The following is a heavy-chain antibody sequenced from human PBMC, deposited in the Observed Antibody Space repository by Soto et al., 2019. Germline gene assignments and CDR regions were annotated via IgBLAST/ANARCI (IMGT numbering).Heavy chain of an antibody. Sequence: GGSLRLSCAASGFIFSSYGMHWVRQAPGKGLEWVSVISYDGSNKYYADSVKGRFTISRDNSKNTLYLQMNSLRAEDTAVYYCARESDFYYGSGVHPYYFDYWGQGTLVTVSS. CDR1: GFIFSSYG. V-gene: IGHV3-30*03. CDR2: ISYDGSNK. J-gene: IGHJ4*02. D-gene: IGHD3-10*01. CDR3: ARESDFYYGSGVHPYYFDY.